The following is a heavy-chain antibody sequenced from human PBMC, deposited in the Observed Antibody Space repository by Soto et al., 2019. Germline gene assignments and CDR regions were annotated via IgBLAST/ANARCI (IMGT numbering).Heavy chain of an antibody. J-gene: IGHJ3*02. D-gene: IGHD3-16*01. V-gene: IGHV4-31*02. CDR1: GFTFSSYAMH. CDR3: ARAFGAGASAFDI. Sequence: LRLSCAASGFTFSSYAMHWVRQAPGKGLEWIGYIYYSGSTYYNPSLKSRVTISVDTSKNQFSLKLSSVTAADTAVYYCARAFGAGASAFDIWGQGTMVTVSS. CDR2: IYYSGST.